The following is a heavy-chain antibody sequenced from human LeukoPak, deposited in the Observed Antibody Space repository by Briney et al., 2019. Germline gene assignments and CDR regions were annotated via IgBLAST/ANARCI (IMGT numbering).Heavy chain of an antibody. Sequence: GASVKVSCKASGGTFSSYAISWVRQAPGQGREWMGRIIPIFGTANYAQKFQGRVTITTDESTSTAYMELSSLRSEDTAVYDCTAVIGYDSSGYYYFDYWGQGTLVTVSS. CDR2: IIPIFGTA. CDR1: GGTFSSYA. J-gene: IGHJ4*02. CDR3: TAVIGYDSSGYYYFDY. V-gene: IGHV1-69*05. D-gene: IGHD3-22*01.